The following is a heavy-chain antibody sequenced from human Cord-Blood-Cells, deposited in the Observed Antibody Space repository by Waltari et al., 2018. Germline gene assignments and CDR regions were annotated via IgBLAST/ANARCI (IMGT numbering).Heavy chain of an antibody. CDR1: GYSFTSYW. CDR3: ARHRYYYDSSGYCDY. CDR2: IYPGDSDT. D-gene: IGHD3-22*01. V-gene: IGHV5-51*01. Sequence: EVQLVQSGAEVKKPGESLKISCKGSGYSFTSYWIGWVRQMPGKGLEWIGIIYPGDSDTRYSPSFQRQVTISADKSISNAYLQWSSLKASDTAMYYCARHRYYYDSSGYCDYWGQGTLVTVSS. J-gene: IGHJ4*02.